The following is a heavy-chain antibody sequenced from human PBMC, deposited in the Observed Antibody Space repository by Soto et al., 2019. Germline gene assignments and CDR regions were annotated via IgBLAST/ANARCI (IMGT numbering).Heavy chain of an antibody. CDR3: AKGADSSSWYEIDY. D-gene: IGHD6-13*01. CDR1: GFTFSSYA. V-gene: IGHV3-23*01. Sequence: EVQLLESGGGLVQPGGSLRLSCAASGFTFSSYAMNWVRQAPGKGLEWVSVISGSGGSTYYADSVKGRFTISRDNSKNTLYLQMNSLRAEDTAVYDCAKGADSSSWYEIDYWGQGTLVTVSS. CDR2: ISGSGGST. J-gene: IGHJ4*02.